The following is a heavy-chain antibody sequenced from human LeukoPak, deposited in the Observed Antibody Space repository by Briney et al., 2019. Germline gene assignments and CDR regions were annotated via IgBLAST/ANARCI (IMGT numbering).Heavy chain of an antibody. CDR1: GFTFSSYA. CDR2: ISGSGGST. V-gene: IGHV3-23*01. Sequence: GGSLRLSCAASGFTFSSYAMSWVRQAPGKGLKWVSAISGSGGSTYYADSVKGRFTISRDNSKNTLYLQMNSLRAEDTAVYYCAKDRLAGGSYSGGDWFDPWGQGTLVTVSS. D-gene: IGHD1-26*01. J-gene: IGHJ5*02. CDR3: AKDRLAGGSYSGGDWFDP.